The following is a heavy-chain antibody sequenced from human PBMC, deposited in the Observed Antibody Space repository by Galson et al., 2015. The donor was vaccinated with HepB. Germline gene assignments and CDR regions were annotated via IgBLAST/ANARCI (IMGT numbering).Heavy chain of an antibody. J-gene: IGHJ4*01. CDR2: IDESGRA. V-gene: IGHV4-39*01. D-gene: IGHD2-8*01. CDR3: ARHKWTYEVYHFDY. CDR1: SGSISSGSYS. Sequence: SETLSLTCTVSSGSISSGSYSWGWIRQPPGQGLEWIGTIDESGRAFYDPSLKSRVTISVDTSKNQLSLKVSSVTAADTAVYYCARHKWTYEVYHFDYWGQGNLVTVSS.